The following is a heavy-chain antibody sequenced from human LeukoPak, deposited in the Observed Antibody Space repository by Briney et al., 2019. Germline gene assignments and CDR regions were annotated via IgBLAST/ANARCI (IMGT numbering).Heavy chain of an antibody. J-gene: IGHJ6*02. CDR1: GGTFSSYA. CDR3: ARDKNPILRYFDWLLRDGYYGMDV. D-gene: IGHD3-9*01. Sequence: GASVTVSCTASGGTFSSYAISWVRQAPGQGLEWMGGIIPIFGTANYAQKFQGRVTITADESTSTAYVELSSLRSEDTAVYYCARDKNPILRYFDWLLRDGYYGMDVWGQGTTVTVS. CDR2: IIPIFGTA. V-gene: IGHV1-69*13.